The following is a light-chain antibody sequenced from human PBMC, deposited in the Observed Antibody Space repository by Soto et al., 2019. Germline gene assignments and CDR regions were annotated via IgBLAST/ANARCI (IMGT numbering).Light chain of an antibody. J-gene: IGKJ1*01. CDR2: GAS. V-gene: IGKV3-15*01. CDR3: HHYGYSSST. CDR1: QSVGHN. Sequence: EIVMTQSPATLSVSPVERATLSCRASQSVGHNLAWYQQKPGQAPRLLIYGASTRATGIPARFSGSGSGTDFTLTITRLEPEDSAVYYCHHYGYSSSTFGQGTKVDI.